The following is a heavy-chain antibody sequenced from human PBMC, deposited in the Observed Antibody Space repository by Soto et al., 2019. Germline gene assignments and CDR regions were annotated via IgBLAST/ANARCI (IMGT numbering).Heavy chain of an antibody. J-gene: IGHJ4*02. CDR2: MNPNSGNT. V-gene: IGHV1-8*01. Sequence: GASVKVSCKASGYTFTSYDINWVRQATGQGLEWMGWMNPNSGNTGYAQKFQGRVTMTRDTSTSTVYMELSSLRSEDTAVYYCASGIVVVSPFDYWGQGTLVTVSS. CDR3: ASGIVVVSPFDY. D-gene: IGHD3-22*01. CDR1: GYTFTSYD.